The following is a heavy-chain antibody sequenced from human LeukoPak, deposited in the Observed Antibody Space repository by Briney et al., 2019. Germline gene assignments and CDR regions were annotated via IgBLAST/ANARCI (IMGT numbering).Heavy chain of an antibody. Sequence: GGSLRLSCAASGFTSGRYSMNWVRQAPGKGLEWVSGISSSSTYIYYADSVKGRFTISRDNAKNSLYLQMNSLSPEDTAVYYCTSGYCTSTTCPSDYYGLDVWGQGTTVTVSS. J-gene: IGHJ6*02. D-gene: IGHD2-2*01. CDR2: ISSSSTYI. CDR3: TSGYCTSTTCPSDYYGLDV. CDR1: GFTSGRYS. V-gene: IGHV3-21*01.